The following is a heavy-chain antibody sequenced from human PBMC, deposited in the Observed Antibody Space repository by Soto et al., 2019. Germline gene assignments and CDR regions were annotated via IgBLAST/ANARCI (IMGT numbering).Heavy chain of an antibody. CDR1: PGSLSSGDYY. J-gene: IGHJ6*02. Sequence: SETLSLTCTLSPGSLSSGDYYLGWIRQPPGKGLEWIGSIYYSGSPYYNPSLKSRVTISVDTSKDQFSLKLSSVAAADTVVYYCARGGYCSGGSCYSYDYYGMDDWGQGTTVNVSS. CDR3: ARGGYCSGGSCYSYDYYGMDD. D-gene: IGHD2-15*01. V-gene: IGHV4-30-4*01. CDR2: IYYSGSP.